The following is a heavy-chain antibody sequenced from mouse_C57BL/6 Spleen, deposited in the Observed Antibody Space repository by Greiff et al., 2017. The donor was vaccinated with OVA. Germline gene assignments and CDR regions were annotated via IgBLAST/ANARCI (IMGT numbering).Heavy chain of an antibody. V-gene: IGHV5-9-1*02. CDR3: TREEETTVVFDY. Sequence: EVMLVESGEGLVKPGGSLKLSCAASGFTFSSYAMSWVRQTPEKRLEWVAYISSGGDYIYYADTVQGRFTISRDNARNTLYLQMSSLKSEDTAMYYCTREEETTVVFDYWGQGTTLTVSS. CDR2: ISSGGDYI. J-gene: IGHJ2*01. CDR1: GFTFSSYA. D-gene: IGHD1-1*01.